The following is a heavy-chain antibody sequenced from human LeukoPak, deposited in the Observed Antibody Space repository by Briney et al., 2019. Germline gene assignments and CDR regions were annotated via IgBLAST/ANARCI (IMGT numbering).Heavy chain of an antibody. CDR3: AKEGVLRYFDWLPYFDY. D-gene: IGHD3-9*01. CDR2: ISGSGGST. Sequence: GGSLGLSCAASGFTFSSYAMSRVRQAPGKGLEWVSAISGSGGSTYYADSVKGRFTISRDNSKNTLYLQMNSLRAEDTAVYYCAKEGVLRYFDWLPYFDYWGQGTLVIVSS. J-gene: IGHJ4*02. V-gene: IGHV3-23*01. CDR1: GFTFSSYA.